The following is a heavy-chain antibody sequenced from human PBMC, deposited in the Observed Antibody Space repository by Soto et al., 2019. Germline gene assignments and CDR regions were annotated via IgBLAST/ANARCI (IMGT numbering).Heavy chain of an antibody. CDR3: ATEYCSGGSCYSH. D-gene: IGHD2-15*01. Sequence: SETLSLTCTVSGGSISSYYWSWIRQPPGKGLEWIGYIYYSGSTNYNPSLKSRVTISVDTSKNQFSLKLSSVTAADTAVYYCATEYCSGGSCYSHWGQGTLVTVSS. V-gene: IGHV4-59*01. CDR1: GGSISSYY. J-gene: IGHJ4*02. CDR2: IYYSGST.